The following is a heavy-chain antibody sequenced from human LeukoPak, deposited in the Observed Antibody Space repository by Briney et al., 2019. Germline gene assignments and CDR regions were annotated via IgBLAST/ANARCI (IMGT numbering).Heavy chain of an antibody. Sequence: SVKVSCKASGGTLSSYAISWVRPAPGQRAEWKGRIIPLFCTANYAQKFQGRVTITTDESTSTAYMELSSLRSEDTAVYYCARDLFYCTNGVCRQTDPDAFDIWGQGTMVTVSS. V-gene: IGHV1-69*05. D-gene: IGHD2-8*01. CDR1: GGTLSSYA. CDR2: IIPLFCTA. CDR3: ARDLFYCTNGVCRQTDPDAFDI. J-gene: IGHJ3*02.